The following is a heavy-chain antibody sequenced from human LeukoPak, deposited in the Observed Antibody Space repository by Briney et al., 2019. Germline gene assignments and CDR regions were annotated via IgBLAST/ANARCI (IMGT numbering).Heavy chain of an antibody. V-gene: IGHV4-4*08. CDR3: ARGPSIAVAGKDFDY. CDR2: IYTSGST. D-gene: IGHD6-19*01. J-gene: IGHJ4*02. Sequence: SETLSLTCTVSGGSISSYYWSWIRQPPGKGLEWIGRIYTSGSTNYNPSLKSRVTISVDTSKNQFSLKLSSVTAADTAVYYCARGPSIAVAGKDFDYWGQGSLVTVSS. CDR1: GGSISSYY.